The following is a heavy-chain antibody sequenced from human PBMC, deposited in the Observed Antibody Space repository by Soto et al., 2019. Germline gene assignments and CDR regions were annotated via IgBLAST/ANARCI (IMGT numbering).Heavy chain of an antibody. CDR1: GFTVSSNY. CDR3: AGGQYQLLAHYYMDL. CDR2: IYSGGST. D-gene: IGHD2-2*01. V-gene: IGHV3-53*04. J-gene: IGHJ6*03. Sequence: EVQLVESGGGLVQPGGSLRLSCAASGFTVSSNYMSWVRQAPGTGLEWVSVIYSGGSTYYADSVKGRFTISRHNSKNTLYLQMNGLRAEDTAVYYCAGGQYQLLAHYYMDLWGKGTTFTVPS.